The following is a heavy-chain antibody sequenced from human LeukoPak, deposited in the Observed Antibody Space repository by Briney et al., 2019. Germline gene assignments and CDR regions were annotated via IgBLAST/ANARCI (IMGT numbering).Heavy chain of an antibody. V-gene: IGHV4-34*01. Sequence: SETLSLTCAVYGGSFSGYYWSWIRQPPGKGLEWIGYIYHSGSTYYNPSLKSRVTISVDRSKNQFSLKLSSVTAADTAVYYCASSYGYSYGYDYFDYWGQGTLVTVSS. D-gene: IGHD5-18*01. CDR3: ASSYGYSYGYDYFDY. CDR1: GGSFSGYY. CDR2: IYHSGST. J-gene: IGHJ4*02.